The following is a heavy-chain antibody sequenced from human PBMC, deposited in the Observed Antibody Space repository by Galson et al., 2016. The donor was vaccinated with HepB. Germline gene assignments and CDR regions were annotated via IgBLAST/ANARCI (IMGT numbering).Heavy chain of an antibody. D-gene: IGHD6-19*01. J-gene: IGHJ6*02. Sequence: DSVKGRFTISRDNSKNTMYLQMNILRAEDTAVYYCAKDSRPYGSGWNNYYYGMDVWGQGTTVTVAS. CDR3: AKDSRPYGSGWNNYYYGMDV. V-gene: IGHV3-30*02.